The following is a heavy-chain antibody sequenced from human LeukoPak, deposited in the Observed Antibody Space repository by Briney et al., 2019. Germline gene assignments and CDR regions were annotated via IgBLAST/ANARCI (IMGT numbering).Heavy chain of an antibody. CDR2: IYNYGRN. D-gene: IGHD4-17*01. Sequence: SETLSLTCTVSGASITSYYWAWIRQSPEKGLEWIGYIYNYGRNNHEPSLKSRVTISDDNAKNQFSLNLKSVTAADTAVYYCARGVGYGDSRHYDHWGHGILVTVSS. CDR1: GASITSYY. CDR3: ARGVGYGDSRHYDH. V-gene: IGHV4-59*01. J-gene: IGHJ4*01.